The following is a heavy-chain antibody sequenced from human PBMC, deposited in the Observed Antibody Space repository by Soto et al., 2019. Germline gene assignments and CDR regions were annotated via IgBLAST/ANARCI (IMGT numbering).Heavy chain of an antibody. CDR1: GFTFSDYY. V-gene: IGHV3-11*06. J-gene: IGHJ3*02. CDR3: ASVEAGPVHAFDI. CDR2: ISSSSSYT. D-gene: IGHD6-19*01. Sequence: PGGSLRLSCAASGFTFSDYYMSWIRQAPGKGLEWVSYISSSSSYTNYADSVKGRFTISRDNAKNSLYLQMNSLRAEDTAVYYCASVEAGPVHAFDIWGQGTMVTVAS.